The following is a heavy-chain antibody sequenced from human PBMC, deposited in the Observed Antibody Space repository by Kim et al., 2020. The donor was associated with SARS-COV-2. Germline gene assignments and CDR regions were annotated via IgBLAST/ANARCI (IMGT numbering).Heavy chain of an antibody. CDR2: ISVYNGNT. CDR1: GYSFTSYG. CDR3: ARFGDIRWHAFDI. D-gene: IGHD3-16*01. Sequence: ASVKVSCKPSGYSFTSYGISWVRQAPGQGLEWMGCISVYNGNTNYAQKFQDRVTMTTDISTGIAYMDLRSLRSDDTAIYFCARFGDIRWHAFDIWGQGTM. J-gene: IGHJ3*02. V-gene: IGHV1-18*01.